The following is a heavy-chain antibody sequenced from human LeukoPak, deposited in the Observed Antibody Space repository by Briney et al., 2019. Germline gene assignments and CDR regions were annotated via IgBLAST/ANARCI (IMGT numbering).Heavy chain of an antibody. J-gene: IGHJ4*02. CDR2: IYYTGST. Sequence: TSETLSLTCTVSHGSISSYFWSWIRQPPGKGLEYIGYIYYTGSTKYNPSLKNRVTISVDTSKNQFSLMLTSVTAADTAVYFCARGIQHLGAYYFDYWGQGTLVTVSS. CDR3: ARGIQHLGAYYFDY. D-gene: IGHD4/OR15-4a*01. V-gene: IGHV4-59*01. CDR1: HGSISSYF.